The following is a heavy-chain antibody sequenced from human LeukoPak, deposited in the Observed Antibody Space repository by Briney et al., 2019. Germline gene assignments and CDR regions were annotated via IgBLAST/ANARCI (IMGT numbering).Heavy chain of an antibody. CDR2: IYYSGST. V-gene: IGHV4-59*12. CDR1: GGSINNYY. Sequence: PSETLSLTCSVSGGSINNYYWSWIRQPPGMGLEWIGYIYYSGSTNYNPSLRSRVTISVDKSKNQFSLKLSSVTAADTAVYYCARSYYDSSGYYYLNYWGQGTLVTVSS. J-gene: IGHJ4*02. CDR3: ARSYYDSSGYYYLNY. D-gene: IGHD3-22*01.